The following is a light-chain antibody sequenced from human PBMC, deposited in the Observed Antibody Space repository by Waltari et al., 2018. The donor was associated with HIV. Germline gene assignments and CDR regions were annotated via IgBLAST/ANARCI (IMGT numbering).Light chain of an antibody. CDR3: QSYDNSLRVSYV. Sequence: QSVLTPPPSVSGAPGQRVTIPCTGSSSNIGAYAVHWYQLLPGRAPKLLIYANNNRPSGVPDRFSGSKSGTAASLAIAGLQIEDEGDYFCQSYDNSLRVSYVFSAGTRVTVL. CDR2: ANN. CDR1: SSNIGAYA. J-gene: IGLJ1*01. V-gene: IGLV1-40*01.